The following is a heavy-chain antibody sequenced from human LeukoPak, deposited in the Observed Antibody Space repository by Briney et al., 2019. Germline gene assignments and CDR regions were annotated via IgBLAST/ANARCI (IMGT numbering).Heavy chain of an antibody. CDR2: ITSGGST. Sequence: GGSLRLSCAASGFTFSSYNMNWVRQAPGKGLEWVSAITSGGSTYYADSVKGRFTISRDNSKNTLYLQMNSLRAEDTAVYYCTNLYCSSTSCFDYWGQGTLVTVSS. J-gene: IGHJ4*02. CDR1: GFTFSSYN. D-gene: IGHD2-2*01. V-gene: IGHV3-23*01. CDR3: TNLYCSSTSCFDY.